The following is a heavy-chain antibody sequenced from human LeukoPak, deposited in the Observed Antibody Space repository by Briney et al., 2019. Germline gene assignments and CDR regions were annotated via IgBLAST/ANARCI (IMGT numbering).Heavy chain of an antibody. CDR1: GFTFSSYA. CDR2: ISGSGGST. D-gene: IGHD1-26*01. Sequence: GGSLRLSCAASGFTFSSYAMSWVRQAPGKGLEWVSAISGSGGSTYYADSVKGRFTISRDNSKNTLYLQINSLRAEDTAVYYCAKLPVIVGATGQYNWFDPWGQGTLVTVSS. J-gene: IGHJ5*02. V-gene: IGHV3-23*01. CDR3: AKLPVIVGATGQYNWFDP.